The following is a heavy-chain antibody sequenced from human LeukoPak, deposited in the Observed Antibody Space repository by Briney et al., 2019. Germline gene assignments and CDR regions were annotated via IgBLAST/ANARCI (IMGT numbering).Heavy chain of an antibody. V-gene: IGHV3-30*03. CDR3: ARSAYCSSTSCYRYYYYGMDV. CDR2: ISYDGSNK. CDR1: GFTFSSYG. J-gene: IGHJ6*02. Sequence: PGGSLRLSCAASGFTFSSYGMHWVRQAPGKGLEWVAVISYDGSNKYYADSVKGRFTISRDNSKNTLYLQMNSLRAEDTAVYYCARSAYCSSTSCYRYYYYGMDVWGQGTTVTVSS. D-gene: IGHD2-2*01.